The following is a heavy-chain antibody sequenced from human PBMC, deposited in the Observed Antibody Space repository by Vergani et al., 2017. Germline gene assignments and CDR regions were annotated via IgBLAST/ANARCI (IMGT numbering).Heavy chain of an antibody. V-gene: IGHV1-46*03. J-gene: IGHJ4*02. Sequence: QVQVVQSGAEVKKSGASVKVSCKTSGYTFSNYYMHWVRQAPGQGLEWLGIINPSGSHTNYAQKFQGRVTMTRDTSTSTVYMELSSLRSEDTAIYYCARGYYGILTGYRYWGQGTLVTVSA. CDR2: INPSGSHT. CDR3: ARGYYGILTGYRY. CDR1: GYTFSNYY. D-gene: IGHD3-9*01.